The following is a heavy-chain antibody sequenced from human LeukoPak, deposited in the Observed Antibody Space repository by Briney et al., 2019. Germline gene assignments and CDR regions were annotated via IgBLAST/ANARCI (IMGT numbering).Heavy chain of an antibody. CDR1: GGSFSDYY. V-gene: IGHV4-34*01. CDR2: INHSGST. J-gene: IGHJ5*02. Sequence: SETLSLTCAVYGGSFSDYYWSWIRQPPGKGLEWIGEINHSGSTNYNPSLKSRVTISVDTSKNQFSLKLSSVTAADTAVYYCARVRYSSSWYNWFDPWGQGTLVTVSS. D-gene: IGHD6-13*01. CDR3: ARVRYSSSWYNWFDP.